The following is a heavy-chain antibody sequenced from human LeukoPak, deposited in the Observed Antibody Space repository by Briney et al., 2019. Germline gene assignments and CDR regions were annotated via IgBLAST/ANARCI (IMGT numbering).Heavy chain of an antibody. CDR1: GNSFTAYY. J-gene: IGHJ4*02. Sequence: ASVKVSCKTSGNSFTAYYIHWVRQAPGQGLEWMGWINPNSGGTNYAQKFQGRVTMTRDTSISTAYMELSRLRSDDTAVYYCARPLTGTGAYDYWGQGTLVTVSS. D-gene: IGHD1/OR15-1a*01. CDR3: ARPLTGTGAYDY. V-gene: IGHV1-2*02. CDR2: INPNSGGT.